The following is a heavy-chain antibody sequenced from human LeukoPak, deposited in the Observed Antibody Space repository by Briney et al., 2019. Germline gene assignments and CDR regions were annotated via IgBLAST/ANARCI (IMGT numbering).Heavy chain of an antibody. CDR1: GGSISSYY. J-gene: IGHJ6*03. CDR2: IYTSGST. CDR3: ARSSITMVRGYYYYYYMDV. D-gene: IGHD3-10*01. Sequence: SETLSLTCTVSGGSISSYYWSWIRQPAGKGLEWIGRIYTSGSTNYNPSLKSRVTMSVDTSKNQFSLKLSSVTAADTAVYYCARSSITMVRGYYYYYYMDVWGKGTTVTISS. V-gene: IGHV4-4*07.